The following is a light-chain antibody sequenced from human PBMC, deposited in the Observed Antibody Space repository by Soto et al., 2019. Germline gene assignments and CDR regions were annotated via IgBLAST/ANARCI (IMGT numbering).Light chain of an antibody. CDR1: QGISYY. V-gene: IGKV1-16*01. Sequence: DIQMTQSPSSLSASVGDRVTITCRASQGISYYLAWLQLKPGEAPKSLIYAASHLQSGVPSRFSGSGSGTEFTLTISSLQPEDFATYCCQQYDSYPFTFGGGTKVEI. J-gene: IGKJ4*01. CDR3: QQYDSYPFT. CDR2: AAS.